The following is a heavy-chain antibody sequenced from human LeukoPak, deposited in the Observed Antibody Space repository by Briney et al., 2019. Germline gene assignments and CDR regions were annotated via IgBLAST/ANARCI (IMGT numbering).Heavy chain of an antibody. Sequence: ASVKVSCKASGYTFTGYYMHWVRQAPGQGLEWMGWINPNSGGTNYAQKFQGRVTMTRDTSISTAYMELSRLRSDDTAVYYCARSAAAGIYTCFDPWGRGTLVTVSS. CDR3: ARSAAAGIYTCFDP. J-gene: IGHJ5*02. CDR1: GYTFTGYY. CDR2: INPNSGGT. V-gene: IGHV1-2*02. D-gene: IGHD6-13*01.